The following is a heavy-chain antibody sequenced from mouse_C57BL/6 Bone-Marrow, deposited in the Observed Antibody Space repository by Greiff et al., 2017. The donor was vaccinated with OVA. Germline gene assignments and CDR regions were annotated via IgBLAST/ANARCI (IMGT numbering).Heavy chain of an antibody. CDR2: IDPSDSYT. V-gene: IGHV1-69*01. CDR1: GYTFTSYW. D-gene: IGHD2-5*01. CDR3: TREIVNFDY. Sequence: QVQLQQPGAELVMPGASVKLSCKASGYTFTSYWMHWVKQRPGQGLEWIGEIDPSDSYTNYNQKFKGKSTLTVDKSSSHAYMQLSSLTSEDAAVYYSTREIVNFDYWGQGTTLTVSS. J-gene: IGHJ2*01.